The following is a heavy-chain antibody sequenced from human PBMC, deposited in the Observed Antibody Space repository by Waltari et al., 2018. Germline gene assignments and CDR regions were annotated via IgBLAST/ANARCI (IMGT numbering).Heavy chain of an antibody. CDR2: IDHSGST. D-gene: IGHD7-27*01. J-gene: IGHJ5*02. Sequence: QVQLQESGPGLVKPSETLSLTCAVSGYSISSGYYWGWMRQPPGKGLEWLGSIDHSGSTYYNPSLKSRVTISVDTSKNQFSLKLSSVTAADTAVYYCARDGPGVFSPTDWFDPWGQGTLVTVSS. V-gene: IGHV4-38-2*02. CDR3: ARDGPGVFSPTDWFDP. CDR1: GYSISSGYY.